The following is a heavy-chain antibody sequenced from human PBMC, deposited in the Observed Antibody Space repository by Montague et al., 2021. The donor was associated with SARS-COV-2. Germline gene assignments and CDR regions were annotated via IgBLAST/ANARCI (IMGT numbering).Heavy chain of an antibody. J-gene: IGHJ4*02. V-gene: IGHV3-53*01. D-gene: IGHD3-10*01. CDR1: GFTVSSNH. CDR3: ARERRGSFYFDY. Sequence: SLRLSCAASGFTVSSNHMTWVRQAPGKGLEWVAVLYIGENTYYADSVKGRFTVSRDNSKNSVYLQMNNLRAEDTTVYNCARERRGSFYFDYWGQGTLVTVSS. CDR2: LYIGENT.